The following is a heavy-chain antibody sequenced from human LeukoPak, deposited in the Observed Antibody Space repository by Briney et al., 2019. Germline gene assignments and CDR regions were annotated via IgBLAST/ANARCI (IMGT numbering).Heavy chain of an antibody. CDR3: ARESQFYYYYYGMDV. Sequence: GASVKVSCKASGYTFTSYAMHWVRQAPGQRLEWVGWINAGNGNTKYSQKFQGRVTITRDTSASTAYMELSSLRSEDTAVYYCARESQFYYYYYGMDVWGKGTTVTVSS. CDR2: INAGNGNT. J-gene: IGHJ6*04. CDR1: GYTFTSYA. V-gene: IGHV1-3*01. D-gene: IGHD5-24*01.